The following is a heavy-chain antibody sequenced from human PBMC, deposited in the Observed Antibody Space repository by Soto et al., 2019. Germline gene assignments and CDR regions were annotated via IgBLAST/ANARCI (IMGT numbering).Heavy chain of an antibody. CDR1: GYSFATYG. J-gene: IGHJ4*02. V-gene: IGHV1-18*01. CDR2: ITPNNGDT. Sequence: ASVKVSCKASGYSFATYGISWGRQAPGQGLQWMGWITPNNGDTNYAQRLQGRLTMTTDTSTNTAFKELRSLRSDDKAGYFCGRLAPFSGGICSSRPLDSWGQGTLVPVSS. D-gene: IGHD2-15*01. CDR3: GRLAPFSGGICSSRPLDS.